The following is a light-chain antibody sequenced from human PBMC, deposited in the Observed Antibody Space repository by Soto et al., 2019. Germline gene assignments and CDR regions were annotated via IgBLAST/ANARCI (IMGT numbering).Light chain of an antibody. CDR2: DDN. J-gene: IGLJ1*01. CDR3: GSWDSSLSAYV. V-gene: IGLV1-51*01. CDR1: MSNIGGNS. Sequence: QAALTRTTSVSAAPGQKVTISGSGSMSNIGGNSVSWYQQLPGTAPKLLIYDDNKRPSGIPDRFSGSKSGTSATLGITGFQTGDEADYYCGSWDSSLSAYVFGTGTKVTVL.